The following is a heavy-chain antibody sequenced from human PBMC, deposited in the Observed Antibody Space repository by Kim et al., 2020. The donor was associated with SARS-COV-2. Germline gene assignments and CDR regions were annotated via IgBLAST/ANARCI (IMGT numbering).Heavy chain of an antibody. CDR1: GGSISSGGYY. D-gene: IGHD3-22*01. CDR3: ARVGKDDDSSGYYTIPHHGMDV. Sequence: SETLSLTCTVSGGSISSGGYYWSWIRQHPGKGLEWIGYIYYSGSTYYNPSLKSRVTISVDTSKNQFSLKLSSVTAADTAVYYCARVGKDDDSSGYYTIPHHGMDVWGQGTTVTVSS. CDR2: IYYSGST. J-gene: IGHJ6*02. V-gene: IGHV4-31*03.